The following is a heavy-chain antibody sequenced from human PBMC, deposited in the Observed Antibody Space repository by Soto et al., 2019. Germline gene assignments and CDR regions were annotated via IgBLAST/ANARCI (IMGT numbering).Heavy chain of an antibody. D-gene: IGHD3-22*01. J-gene: IGHJ4*02. CDR2: IKSKTDGGTT. CDR1: GFTFSNAW. Sequence: GESLKISCAASGFTFSNAWMSWVRQAPGKGLEWVGRIKSKTDGGTTDYAAPVKGRFTISRDDSKNTLYLQMNSLKTEDTAVYYCTTDVGGYDYYDSSGYYYYFDYWGQGTLVTVSS. V-gene: IGHV3-15*01. CDR3: TTDVGGYDYYDSSGYYYYFDY.